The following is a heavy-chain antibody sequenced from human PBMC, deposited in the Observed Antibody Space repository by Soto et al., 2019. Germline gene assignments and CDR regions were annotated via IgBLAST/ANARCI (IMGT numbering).Heavy chain of an antibody. J-gene: IGHJ6*02. D-gene: IGHD3-3*01. CDR2: IYYSGST. CDR3: ARWYIDFWSGYTYYYGGMDV. V-gene: IGHV4-39*01. Sequence: SETLSLTCTVSGGSISGSSYYWGWIRQPPGKGLEWIGSIYYSGSTYYNPSLKSRVTISVDTSKNQFSLKLSSVTAADTAVYYCARWYIDFWSGYTYYYGGMDVWGQGTTVTVS. CDR1: GGSISGSSYY.